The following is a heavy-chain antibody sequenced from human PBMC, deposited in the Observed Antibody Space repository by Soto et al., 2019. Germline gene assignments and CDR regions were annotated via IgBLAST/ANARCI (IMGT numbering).Heavy chain of an antibody. V-gene: IGHV4-59*01. D-gene: IGHD3-3*01. Sequence: SETLSLTCTVSGGSISRYYWSWIRQPPGKGLEWIGYIYYSGSTNYNPSLKSRVTISVDTSKNQFSLKLSSVTAADTAVYYCARVFKSWSGYYRGYGMDVWGQGTTVTVSS. CDR2: IYYSGST. CDR3: ARVFKSWSGYYRGYGMDV. CDR1: GGSISRYY. J-gene: IGHJ6*02.